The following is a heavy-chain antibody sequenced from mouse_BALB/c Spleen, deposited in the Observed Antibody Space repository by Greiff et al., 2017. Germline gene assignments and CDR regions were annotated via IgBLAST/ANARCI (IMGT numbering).Heavy chain of an antibody. Sequence: EVHLVESGGDLVKPGGSLKLSCAASGFTFSSYGMSWVRQTPDKRLEWVATISSGGSYTYYPDSVKGRFTISRDNAKNTLYLQMSSLKSEDTAMYYCARQGSGYARDYWGQGTTLTVSS. CDR3: ARQGSGYARDY. J-gene: IGHJ2*01. V-gene: IGHV5-6*01. D-gene: IGHD3-1*01. CDR1: GFTFSSYG. CDR2: ISSGGSYT.